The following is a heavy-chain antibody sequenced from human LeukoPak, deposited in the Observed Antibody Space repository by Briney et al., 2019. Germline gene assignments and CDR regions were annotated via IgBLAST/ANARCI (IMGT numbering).Heavy chain of an antibody. CDR3: ARDGSDYYDSSGQPPDFDY. Sequence: QPGRSLRLSCAASGFTFSSYGMHWVRQAPGKGLEWVAVISYDGSNKYYADSVKGRFTISRDNSKNTLYLQMNSLSAEDTAVYYCARDGSDYYDSSGQPPDFDYWGQGTLVTVSS. D-gene: IGHD3-22*01. CDR1: GFTFSSYG. J-gene: IGHJ4*02. V-gene: IGHV3-30*19. CDR2: ISYDGSNK.